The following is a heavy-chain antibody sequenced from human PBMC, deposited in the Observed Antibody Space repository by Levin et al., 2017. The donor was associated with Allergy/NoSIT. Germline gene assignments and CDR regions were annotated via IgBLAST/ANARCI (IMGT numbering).Heavy chain of an antibody. CDR3: ARDRGDSSGCPGHFDY. CDR1: GFTFSSYS. CDR2: ISSSSSTI. Sequence: GESLKISCAASGFTFSSYSMNWVRQAPGKGLEWVSYISSSSSTIYYADSVKGRFTISRDNAKNSLYLQMNSLRAEDTAVYYCARDRGDSSGCPGHFDYWGQGTLVTVSS. J-gene: IGHJ4*02. V-gene: IGHV3-48*01. D-gene: IGHD6-19*01.